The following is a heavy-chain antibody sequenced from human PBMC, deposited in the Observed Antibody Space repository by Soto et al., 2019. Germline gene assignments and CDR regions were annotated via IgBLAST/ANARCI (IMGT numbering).Heavy chain of an antibody. CDR1: GGSISSGGYY. CDR2: IYYSGST. Sequence: QVQLQESGPGLVKPSQTLSLTCTVSGGSISSGGYYWSWIRQHPGKGLEWIGYIYYSGSTYYNPFLKSRVTISVDTSKNQFSLKLSSVTAADTAVYYCAKGGIAAAGVNWFDPWGQGTLVTVSS. D-gene: IGHD6-13*01. V-gene: IGHV4-31*03. CDR3: AKGGIAAAGVNWFDP. J-gene: IGHJ5*02.